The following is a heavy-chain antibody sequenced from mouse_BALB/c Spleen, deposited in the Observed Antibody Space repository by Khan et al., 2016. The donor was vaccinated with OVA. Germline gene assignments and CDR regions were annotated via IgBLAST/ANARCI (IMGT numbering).Heavy chain of an antibody. CDR1: GFSFSSYT. Sequence: EVKLEESGGGLVKPGGSLKLSCAASGFSFSSYTMSWVRQTPEKRLEWVATISSGSTYTYYPDSVKGRFTLSRDNAKNTLFLQMSSLKSEDTAMYYCTRDGNYAHWYFDVWGAGTTVTVSA. V-gene: IGHV5-6-4*01. D-gene: IGHD2-1*01. CDR2: ISSGSTYT. CDR3: TRDGNYAHWYFDV. J-gene: IGHJ1*01.